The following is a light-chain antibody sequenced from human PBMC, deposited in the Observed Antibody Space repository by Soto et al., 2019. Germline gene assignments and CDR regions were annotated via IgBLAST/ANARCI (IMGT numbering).Light chain of an antibody. J-gene: IGLJ1*01. Sequence: QSALTQPPSASGSPGQSVTISCTGTGSDIGNYNYVSWYQHHPGKAPKLIIYEVTERPSGVPDRFSGSKSGNPASLTVSGLQAEDEADYYFSSYGGRNNIVFGTGTKLTVL. CDR3: SSYGGRNNIV. CDR2: EVT. V-gene: IGLV2-8*01. CDR1: GSDIGNYNY.